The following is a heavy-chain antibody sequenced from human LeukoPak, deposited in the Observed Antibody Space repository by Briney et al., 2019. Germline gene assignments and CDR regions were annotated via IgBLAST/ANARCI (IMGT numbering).Heavy chain of an antibody. CDR3: ARAHTAMVTGYFDY. CDR1: GYTFTSYG. D-gene: IGHD5-18*01. V-gene: IGHV1-18*01. Sequence: VASVKVSRKASGYTFTSYGISWVRQAPGQGLEWMGWISAYNGNTNYAQKLQGRVTMTTDTSTSTAYMELRSLRSDDTAAYYCARAHTAMVTGYFDYWGQGTLVTVSS. CDR2: ISAYNGNT. J-gene: IGHJ4*02.